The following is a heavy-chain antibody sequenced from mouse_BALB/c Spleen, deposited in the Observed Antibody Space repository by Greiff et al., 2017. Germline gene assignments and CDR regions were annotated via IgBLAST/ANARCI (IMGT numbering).Heavy chain of an antibody. CDR2: INPNNGGT. J-gene: IGHJ3*01. Sequence: EVQLVESGPELVKPGASVKIPCKASGYTFTDYNMDWVKQSHGKSLEWIGDINPNNGGTIYNQKFKGKATLTVDKSSSTAYMHLNSLTSEDSAVYYCARSPMTTATFFAYWGQGTLVTVSA. V-gene: IGHV1-18*01. CDR1: GYTFTDYN. CDR3: ARSPMTTATFFAY. D-gene: IGHD1-2*01.